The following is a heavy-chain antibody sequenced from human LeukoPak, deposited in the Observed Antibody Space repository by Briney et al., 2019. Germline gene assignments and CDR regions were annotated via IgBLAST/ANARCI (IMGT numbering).Heavy chain of an antibody. CDR1: GFTFSSYA. V-gene: IGHV3-30*04. D-gene: IGHD6-13*01. CDR3: ARDMKPAAGRGFDY. Sequence: GGSLRLSCAASGFTFSSYAMHWVRQAPGKGLEWVAVISYDGSNKYYADSVKGRFTISRDNAKNSLYLQMNSLRAEDTAVYYCARDMKPAAGRGFDYWGQGTLVTVSS. J-gene: IGHJ4*02. CDR2: ISYDGSNK.